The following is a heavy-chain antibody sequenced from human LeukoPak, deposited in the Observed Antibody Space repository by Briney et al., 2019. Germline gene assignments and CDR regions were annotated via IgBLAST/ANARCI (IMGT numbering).Heavy chain of an antibody. CDR3: ARGYCTSSSCYNDY. D-gene: IGHD2-2*02. CDR1: GFTFSTYS. CDR2: ISSSSSYI. V-gene: IGHV3-21*01. Sequence: GGSLRLSCAASGFTFSTYSLNWVRQAPGKGLEWVSSISSSSSYIYYADSVKGQFTISRDNAKNSLYLQMNSLRAEDTAVYSCARGYCTSSSCYNDYWGQGTLVTVSS. J-gene: IGHJ4*02.